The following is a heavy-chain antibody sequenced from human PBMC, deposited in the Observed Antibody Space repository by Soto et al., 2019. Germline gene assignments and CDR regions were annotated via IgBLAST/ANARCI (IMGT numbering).Heavy chain of an antibody. CDR3: ARDPVGDAIRYFAWEGGGMDV. D-gene: IGHD3-9*01. CDR1: GFTFSSYG. Sequence: PGGSLRLSCAASGFTFSSYGMHWVRQAPGKGLEWVAVIWYDGSNKYYADSVKGRFTISRDNSKNTLYLQMNSLRAEDTAVYYCARDPVGDAIRYFAWEGGGMDVWGQGTTVTVSS. CDR2: IWYDGSNK. J-gene: IGHJ6*02. V-gene: IGHV3-33*01.